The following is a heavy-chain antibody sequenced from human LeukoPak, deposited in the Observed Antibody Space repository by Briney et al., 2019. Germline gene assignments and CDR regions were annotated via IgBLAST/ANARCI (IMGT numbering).Heavy chain of an antibody. D-gene: IGHD3-9*01. CDR1: GGSISSGSYY. J-gene: IGHJ4*02. CDR2: IYTSGST. V-gene: IGHV4-61*02. CDR3: AREGNYDILTGVTRD. Sequence: PSETLSLTCTVSGGSISSGSYYWSWIRQPAGKGLEWIGRIYTSGSTNYNPSLKSRVAISVDTSKNQFSLKLSSVTAADTAVYYCAREGNYDILTGVTRDWGQGTLVTVSS.